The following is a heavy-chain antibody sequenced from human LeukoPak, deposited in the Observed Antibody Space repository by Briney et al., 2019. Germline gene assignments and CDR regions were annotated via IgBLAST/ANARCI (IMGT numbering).Heavy chain of an antibody. Sequence: PGGSLRLFCAATGFTFSSYAMSWVRQAPGKGLEGVSAISGSGGSTYYADSVKGRFTISRDNSKNTLYLQMNSLRAEDTAVYYCAKVRYYDSSGCFDYWGQGTLVTVSS. CDR3: AKVRYYDSSGCFDY. V-gene: IGHV3-23*01. J-gene: IGHJ4*02. D-gene: IGHD3-22*01. CDR2: ISGSGGST. CDR1: GFTFSSYA.